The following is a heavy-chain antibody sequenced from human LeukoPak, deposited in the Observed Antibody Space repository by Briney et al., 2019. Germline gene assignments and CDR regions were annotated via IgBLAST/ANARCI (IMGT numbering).Heavy chain of an antibody. Sequence: ASVEVSCKASGYTFTMYGMNWVRQAPGQGLEWMGWINTNTGNPTYAQGFTGRFVFSLDTSVSTAYLQISSLKAEDTAVYYCARVGWPNYSYYMDVWGKGTTVTVSS. V-gene: IGHV7-4-1*02. D-gene: IGHD6-19*01. CDR2: INTNTGNP. CDR1: GYTFTMYG. J-gene: IGHJ6*03. CDR3: ARVGWPNYSYYMDV.